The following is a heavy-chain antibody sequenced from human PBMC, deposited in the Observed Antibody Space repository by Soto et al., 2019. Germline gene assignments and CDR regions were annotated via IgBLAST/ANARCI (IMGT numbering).Heavy chain of an antibody. V-gene: IGHV3-30-3*01. Sequence: PVWYLRLSFEAPGFTFSTDAMPWFRQAPGKGLEWVEVISYDGSNNYSADSVKGRFTISRDNSKNTLYLQMNSLRAEDTAVYYCARDYYYYAMDVWGQDTTLTDSS. CDR2: ISYDGSNN. J-gene: IGHJ6*02. CDR3: ARDYYYYAMDV. CDR1: GFTFSTDA.